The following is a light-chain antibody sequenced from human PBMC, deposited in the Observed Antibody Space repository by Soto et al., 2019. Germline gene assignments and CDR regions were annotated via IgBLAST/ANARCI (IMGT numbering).Light chain of an antibody. CDR2: WAS. CDR3: QQYYSTPKT. Sequence: DIVMTQSPDSLAVSLGERATINCKSSQSVLYSSNNKNYLAWYQQKPGQPPKLLIYWASTRESGVPDRFSGSASGTDFTLTIISLQAEDVAVYYCQQYYSTPKTFGQGTKLEIK. CDR1: QSVLYSSNNKNY. J-gene: IGKJ2*01. V-gene: IGKV4-1*01.